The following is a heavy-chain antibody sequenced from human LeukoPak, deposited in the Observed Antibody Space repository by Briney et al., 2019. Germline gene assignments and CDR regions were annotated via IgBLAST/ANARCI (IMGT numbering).Heavy chain of an antibody. Sequence: GGSLRLSCAASGFTFSSYSMNWVRQAPGKGLEWVSYITSSSSTIYYADPVKGRFTISRDNAKNSLYLQMNSLRDEDTAVYYCARTVIAGSYYFDYWGQGTLVTVSS. CDR1: GFTFSSYS. J-gene: IGHJ4*02. CDR3: ARTVIAGSYYFDY. V-gene: IGHV3-48*02. CDR2: ITSSSSTI. D-gene: IGHD2/OR15-2a*01.